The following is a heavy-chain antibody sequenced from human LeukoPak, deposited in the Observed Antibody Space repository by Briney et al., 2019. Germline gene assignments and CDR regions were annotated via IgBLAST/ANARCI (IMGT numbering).Heavy chain of an antibody. V-gene: IGHV3-33*06. D-gene: IGHD6-13*01. Sequence: GGSLRLSCAASRFTFSSYGMHWVRQAPGKGLEWVAVIWYDGSNTYYADSVKGRFTISRDNSKNTLYLQMNSLRAEDTAVYYCAKDHPSSTDDYWGQGTLVTVSS. J-gene: IGHJ4*02. CDR2: IWYDGSNT. CDR3: AKDHPSSTDDY. CDR1: RFTFSSYG.